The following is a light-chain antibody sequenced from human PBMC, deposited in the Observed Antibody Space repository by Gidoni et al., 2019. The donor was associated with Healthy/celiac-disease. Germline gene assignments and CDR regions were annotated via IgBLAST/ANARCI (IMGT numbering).Light chain of an antibody. V-gene: IGKV3-20*01. CDR1: QSVSSSY. CDR3: QQYGSSPIT. Sequence: EVVLTQSPGTLSLSPGERDTLSSRTSQSVSSSYLAWSQQKPGQAPRLLIYGASSRATGIPARFSGSGSGTDFTLTISRLEPEDFAVYYCQQYGSSPITFGQRTRLEIK. CDR2: GAS. J-gene: IGKJ5*01.